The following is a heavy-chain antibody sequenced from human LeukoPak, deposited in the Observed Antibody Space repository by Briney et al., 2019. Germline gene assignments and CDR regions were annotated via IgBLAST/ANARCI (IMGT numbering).Heavy chain of an antibody. CDR2: ISGSGGST. Sequence: GGSLRLSCVASGFTFSGYWMNWVRQAPGKGLEWVSAISGSGGSTYYADSVKGRFTISRDNSKNTLYLQMNSLRAEDTAVYYCAKVRVGATTGPDYWGQGTLVTVSS. D-gene: IGHD1-26*01. J-gene: IGHJ4*02. CDR1: GFTFSGYW. V-gene: IGHV3-23*01. CDR3: AKVRVGATTGPDY.